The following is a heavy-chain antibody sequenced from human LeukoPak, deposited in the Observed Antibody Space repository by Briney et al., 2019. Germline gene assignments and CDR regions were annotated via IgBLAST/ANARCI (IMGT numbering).Heavy chain of an antibody. J-gene: IGHJ4*02. CDR1: GGSFRGYY. D-gene: IGHD3-10*01. CDR2: INHSGST. Sequence: PSETLSLTCAVYGGSFRGYYWSWIRQPPGKGLEWIGEINHSGSTNYNPSLKSRVTISVDTSKNQFSLKLGSVTAADTAVYYCARGPMVRGVIITSPFDYWGQGTLVTVSS. CDR3: ARGPMVRGVIITSPFDY. V-gene: IGHV4-34*01.